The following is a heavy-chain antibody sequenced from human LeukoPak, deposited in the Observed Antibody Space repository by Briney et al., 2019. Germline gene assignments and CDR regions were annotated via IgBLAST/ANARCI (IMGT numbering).Heavy chain of an antibody. CDR1: GGSISSGSYY. CDR3: AREIYSYGYSDY. V-gene: IGHV4-61*02. CDR2: IYTSGST. J-gene: IGHJ4*02. Sequence: SETLSLTCTVSGGSISSGSYYWSWLRQPAGKGLEWIGRIYTSGSTNYNPSLKSRVTISVDTSKNQFSLKLSSVTAADTAVYYCAREIYSYGYSDYWGQGTLVTVSS. D-gene: IGHD5-18*01.